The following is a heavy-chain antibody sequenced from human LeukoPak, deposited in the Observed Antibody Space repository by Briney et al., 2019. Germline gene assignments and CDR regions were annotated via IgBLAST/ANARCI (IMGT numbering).Heavy chain of an antibody. J-gene: IGHJ6*03. CDR3: LAGHYYSQMDV. Sequence: PGGSLRLSCAASGFTFSSYAMSWVRQPPGKGLVWVARVNIHGSGTDYADSVKGRFTISRDNAKNTLYLQMTSLRAEDTAVYYALAGHYYSQMDVWGKGTAVTVSS. CDR2: VNIHGSGT. D-gene: IGHD6-13*01. CDR1: GFTFSSYA. V-gene: IGHV3-74*01.